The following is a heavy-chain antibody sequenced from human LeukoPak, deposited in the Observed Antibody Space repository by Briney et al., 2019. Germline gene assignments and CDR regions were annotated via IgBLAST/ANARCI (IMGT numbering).Heavy chain of an antibody. CDR1: GYTFTGYY. Sequence: GASVKVSCKSSGYTFTGYYMHWVRQAPGQGLEWMGWINPNSGGTNYAQKFQGRVTMTRDTSISTAYMELSRLRSDDMAVYYCARAKTYYYDSSGYPGAFDIWGQGTMVTVSS. CDR3: ARAKTYYYDSSGYPGAFDI. J-gene: IGHJ3*02. V-gene: IGHV1-2*02. CDR2: INPNSGGT. D-gene: IGHD3-22*01.